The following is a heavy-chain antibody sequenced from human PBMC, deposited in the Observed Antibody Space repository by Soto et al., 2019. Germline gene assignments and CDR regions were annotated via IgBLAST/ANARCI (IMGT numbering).Heavy chain of an antibody. J-gene: IGHJ6*02. Sequence: QVQLVQSGAEVKKPGSSVKVSCKASGGTFSSYAISWVRQAPGQGLEWMGGIIPIFGTANYAQKFQGRVTIPGDEPTTTAYRELSSLRSEDTAVYYCARAHRGGKTETTVKAYYSGMDVWGQGTTVTVSS. CDR1: GGTFSSYA. V-gene: IGHV1-69*01. CDR2: IIPIFGTA. D-gene: IGHD1-7*01. CDR3: ARAHRGGKTETTVKAYYSGMDV.